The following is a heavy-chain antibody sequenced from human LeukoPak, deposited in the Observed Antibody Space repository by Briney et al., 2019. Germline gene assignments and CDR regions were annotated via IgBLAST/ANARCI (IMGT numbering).Heavy chain of an antibody. D-gene: IGHD2-2*02. CDR1: GYSFTSYW. V-gene: IGHV5-51*01. CDR2: IYPGDSDT. J-gene: IGHJ3*02. CDR3: ARRIIVVVPAAIVKSYAFDI. Sequence: GESLKISCKGSGYSFTSYWIGWVRQMPGKGLEWMGIIYPGDSDTRYSPSFQGQATISADKSISTAYLQWSSLKASDTAMYYCARRIIVVVPAAIVKSYAFDIWGQGTMVTVSS.